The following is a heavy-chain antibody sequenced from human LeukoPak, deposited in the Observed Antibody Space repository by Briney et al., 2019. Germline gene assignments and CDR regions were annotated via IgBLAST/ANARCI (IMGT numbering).Heavy chain of an antibody. V-gene: IGHV3-30*04. CDR1: GFTFSSYA. CDR2: ISYDGSNK. Sequence: GGSLRLSCAASGFTFSSYAMHWVRQAPGKGLEWVAVISYDGSNKYYADSVKGRFTISRDNSKNTLYLQMNSLRAEDTAVYYCARAPAHIAAAGTLDYWGQGTLVTVSS. J-gene: IGHJ4*02. D-gene: IGHD6-13*01. CDR3: ARAPAHIAAAGTLDY.